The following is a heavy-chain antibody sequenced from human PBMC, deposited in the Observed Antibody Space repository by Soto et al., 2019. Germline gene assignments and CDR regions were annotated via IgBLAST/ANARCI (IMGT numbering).Heavy chain of an antibody. D-gene: IGHD5-12*01. Sequence: QMQLVESGGGAVQPGRSLRLSCAASGFTFSYYPMHWVRQAPGKGLEWVAVISFDGSNKYYADSVKGRLTISRDNSKNKLYRQMNSLRGEDTAVYYCARVSGDMVAILYIYPLDGREPLSDVDVWGQGTTVTVSS. CDR3: ARVSGDMVAILYIYPLDGREPLSDVDV. V-gene: IGHV3-30*04. CDR2: ISFDGSNK. J-gene: IGHJ6*02. CDR1: GFTFSYYP.